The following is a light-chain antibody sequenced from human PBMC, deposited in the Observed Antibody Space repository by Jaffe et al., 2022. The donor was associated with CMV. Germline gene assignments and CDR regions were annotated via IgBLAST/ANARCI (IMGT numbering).Light chain of an antibody. CDR3: LQYGSSPRT. CDR1: QSVWSSF. V-gene: IGKV3-20*01. Sequence: EIVLTQSPGTLSLSAGERATLSCRASQSVWSSFLAWYQQKPGQAPRLLIYEASNRATGIPDRFSGSGSGTDFTLSISRLEPEDCAVYYCLQYGSSPRTFGQGTKVEIK. CDR2: EAS. J-gene: IGKJ1*01.